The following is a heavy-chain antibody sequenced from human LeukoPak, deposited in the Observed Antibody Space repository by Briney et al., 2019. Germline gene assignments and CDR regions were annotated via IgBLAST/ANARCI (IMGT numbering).Heavy chain of an antibody. Sequence: PGGSLRLSCAASGFTFSSYWMHWVRQAPGKGLVWVSRINSDGSSTSYADSVKGRFTISRDNSKNTLYLQMNSLRAEDTAVYYCAKYGSGWYGIDYWGQGTLVTVSS. CDR3: AKYGSGWYGIDY. CDR2: INSDGSST. D-gene: IGHD6-19*01. CDR1: GFTFSSYW. J-gene: IGHJ4*02. V-gene: IGHV3-74*01.